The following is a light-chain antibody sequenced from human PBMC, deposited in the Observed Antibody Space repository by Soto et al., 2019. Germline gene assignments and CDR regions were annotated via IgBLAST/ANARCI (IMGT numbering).Light chain of an antibody. CDR2: DVR. V-gene: IGLV2-14*03. CDR3: SSYTTSSTLA. CDR1: SSDIGGYNY. Sequence: QSVLTQPASVSGSPGQSITISCTGASSDIGGYNYVSWYQQHPGKAPKLIISDVRNRPSGVSNRSSGSKSGNTASLTISGLQAEDEADYYCSSYTTSSTLAFGTGTKLTVL. J-gene: IGLJ1*01.